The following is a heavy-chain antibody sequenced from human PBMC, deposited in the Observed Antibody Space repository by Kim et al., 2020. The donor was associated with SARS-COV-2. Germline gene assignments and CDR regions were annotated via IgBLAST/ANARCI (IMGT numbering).Heavy chain of an antibody. CDR3: ARVTGGDLGWFDP. CDR1: GGTFSSYA. V-gene: IGHV1-69*13. CDR2: LIPIFGTA. Sequence: SVKVSCKASGGTFSSYAISWVRQAPGQGLEWMGGLIPIFGTANYAQKFQGRVTITADESTSTAYMELSSLRSEDTAVYYCARVTGGDLGWFDPWGQGTLVTVSS. D-gene: IGHD4-17*01. J-gene: IGHJ5*02.